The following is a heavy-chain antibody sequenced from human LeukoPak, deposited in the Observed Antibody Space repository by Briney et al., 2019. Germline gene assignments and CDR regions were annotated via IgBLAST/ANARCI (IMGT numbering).Heavy chain of an antibody. CDR1: GYTFTSYG. V-gene: IGHV1-18*01. J-gene: IGHJ5*02. D-gene: IGHD2-2*02. CDR2: ISAYNGNT. CDR3: ARDMVVPAAIRWFDP. Sequence: ASVKVSCRASGYTFTSYGISWVRQAPGQGLEWMGWISAYNGNTNYAQKLQGRVTMTTDTSTSTAYMELRSLRSDDTAVYYCARDMVVPAAIRWFDPWGQGTLVTVSS.